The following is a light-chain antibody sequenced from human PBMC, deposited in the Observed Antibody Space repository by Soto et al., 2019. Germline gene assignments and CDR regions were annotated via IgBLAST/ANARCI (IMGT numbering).Light chain of an antibody. CDR1: QSVSSSY. Sequence: EIVLTQSPGTLSLSPGERATLSCRASQSVSSSYLAWYQQKPGQAPRLLIYGASTRATAIPARFSGSGSGTEFTLTISSLQSEDFAVYYCQQYYNWPITFGQGTRLEIK. CDR3: QQYYNWPIT. V-gene: IGKV3-15*01. J-gene: IGKJ5*01. CDR2: GAS.